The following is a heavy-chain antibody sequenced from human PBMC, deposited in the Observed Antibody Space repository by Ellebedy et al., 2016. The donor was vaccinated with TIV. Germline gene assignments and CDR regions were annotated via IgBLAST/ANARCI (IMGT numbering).Heavy chain of an antibody. V-gene: IGHV3-33*08. CDR3: TRDNDKSGHYGDFDY. CDR1: GFSFSHFG. J-gene: IGHJ4*02. Sequence: PGGSLRLSCATSGFSFSHFGIHWVRQAPGKGLEWVAVIWFDGVRKYYADSVKGRFTVSKNSSTNTVDLEMNSLRAEDTAVYHCTRDNDKSGHYGDFDYWGQGIPVTVSS. D-gene: IGHD3-22*01. CDR2: IWFDGVRK.